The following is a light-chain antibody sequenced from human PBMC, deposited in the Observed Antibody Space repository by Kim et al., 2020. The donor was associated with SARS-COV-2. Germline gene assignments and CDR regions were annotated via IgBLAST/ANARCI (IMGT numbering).Light chain of an antibody. CDR3: AAWDDSLSVV. J-gene: IGLJ2*01. CDR2: RNN. CDR1: GTNIGSNY. V-gene: IGLV1-47*01. Sequence: PGQRITSTSSGSGTNIGSNYVSWYQQLPGTAPKLLIYRNNQRPSGVPDRFSGSKSGTSASLAISGLRSEDEADYYCAAWDDSLSVVFGGGTQLTVL.